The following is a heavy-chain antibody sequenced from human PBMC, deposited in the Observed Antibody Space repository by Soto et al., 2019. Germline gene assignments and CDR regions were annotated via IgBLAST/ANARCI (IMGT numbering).Heavy chain of an antibody. CDR1: GYTFTSYG. V-gene: IGHV1-18*01. J-gene: IGHJ3*02. Sequence: ASVKVSCKASGYTFTSYGISWVRQAPGQGLEWMGWISAYNGNTNYAQKLQGRVTMTTDTSTSTAYMELRSLRSDDTAVYYCARDTYYYGSGSFDAFDIWGQGTMVTVS. CDR3: ARDTYYYGSGSFDAFDI. CDR2: ISAYNGNT. D-gene: IGHD3-10*01.